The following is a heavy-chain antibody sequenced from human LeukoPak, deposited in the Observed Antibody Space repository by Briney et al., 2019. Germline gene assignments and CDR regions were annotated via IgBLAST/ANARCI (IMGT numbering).Heavy chain of an antibody. CDR2: ISGSGGSR. J-gene: IGHJ2*01. CDR1: GFTFSSYA. CDR3: AKVSGYSYGSYWYFDL. D-gene: IGHD5-18*01. Sequence: GGSLRLXCAASGFTFSSYAMSSVRQAPGKGLEWVSAISGSGGSRYYAYSVKGRFTISRDNSKNTLYLQMNSLRAEDTAVYYCAKVSGYSYGSYWYFDLWGRGTLVTVSS. V-gene: IGHV3-23*01.